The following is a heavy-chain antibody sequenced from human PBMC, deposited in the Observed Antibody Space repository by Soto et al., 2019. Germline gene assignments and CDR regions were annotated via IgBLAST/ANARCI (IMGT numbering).Heavy chain of an antibody. CDR3: ASQKTVIRGPLSSNWFDP. V-gene: IGHV5-51*01. D-gene: IGHD1-1*01. CDR1: GYTFTDYW. Sequence: GESLKISCKGYGYTFTDYWIGWVRQMPGKGLELIGLVYPGDSDTRYSPSFQGRVTISADKSISTAFLQWSSLRASDTAMYYCASQKTVIRGPLSSNWFDPWGQGTLVTVSS. CDR2: VYPGDSDT. J-gene: IGHJ5*02.